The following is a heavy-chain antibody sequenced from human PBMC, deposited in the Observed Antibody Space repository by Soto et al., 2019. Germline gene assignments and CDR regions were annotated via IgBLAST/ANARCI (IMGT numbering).Heavy chain of an antibody. J-gene: IGHJ4*02. Sequence: GASVKVSCKSSGGTFNSYAISWLRQAPGQGLEWMGGIIPIFGTANYAQKFQGRVTITADESTSTAYMELSSLRSEDTAVYYCASNSGSYLNELDYWGQGTLVTVSS. D-gene: IGHD1-26*01. CDR3: ASNSGSYLNELDY. CDR2: IIPIFGTA. CDR1: GGTFNSYA. V-gene: IGHV1-69*13.